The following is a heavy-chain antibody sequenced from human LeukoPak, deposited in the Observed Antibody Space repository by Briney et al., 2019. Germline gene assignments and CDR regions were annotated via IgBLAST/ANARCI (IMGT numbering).Heavy chain of an antibody. CDR2: IKQDGSEK. CDR3: AKDGYSSSWYYFDY. D-gene: IGHD6-13*01. V-gene: IGHV3-7*03. CDR1: GFIFSSYW. Sequence: GGSLRLSCAASGFIFSSYWMSWVRQAPGKGLEWVANIKQDGSEKYYVDSVKGRFTISRDNAKNSLYLQMNSLRAEDTAVYYCAKDGYSSSWYYFDYWGQGTLVTVSS. J-gene: IGHJ4*02.